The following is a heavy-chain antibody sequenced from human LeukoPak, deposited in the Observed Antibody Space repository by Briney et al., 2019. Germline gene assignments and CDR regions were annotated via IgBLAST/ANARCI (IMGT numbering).Heavy chain of an antibody. J-gene: IGHJ4*02. CDR3: ARDSPDYGDSFDY. V-gene: IGHV1-69*13. Sequence: ASVKVSCKASGGTFSSYAISWVRQAPGQGLEWMGGIIPIFGTANYAQKFQGRVTITADESTSTAYMELSSLRSEDTAVYYCARDSPDYGDSFDYWGQGTLVTVSS. CDR2: IIPIFGTA. D-gene: IGHD3-16*01. CDR1: GGTFSSYA.